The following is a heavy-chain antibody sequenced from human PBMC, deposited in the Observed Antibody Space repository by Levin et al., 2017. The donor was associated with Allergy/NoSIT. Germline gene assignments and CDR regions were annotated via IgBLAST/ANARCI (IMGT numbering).Heavy chain of an antibody. CDR1: GDSMISGHYY. D-gene: IGHD2-8*02. CDR2: SYYSGTA. V-gene: IGHV4-31*03. Sequence: SETLSLTCTVSGDSMISGHYYWSWIRQAPGKGLEWIGHSYYSGTAYYSPSLKSRLSISVDTSQNQFSLNLKSVTAADTAVYYCARVRNAGGRGWFDSWGQGTLVTVSS. CDR3: ARVRNAGGRGWFDS. J-gene: IGHJ5*01.